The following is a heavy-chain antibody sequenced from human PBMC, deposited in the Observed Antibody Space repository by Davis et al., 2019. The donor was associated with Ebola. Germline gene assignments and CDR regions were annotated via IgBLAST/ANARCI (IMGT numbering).Heavy chain of an antibody. D-gene: IGHD3-22*01. Sequence: PGGSLRLSCAASGFTFSDYYMSWIRQAPGKGLEWVSYINTNSDYTQYADSVKGRFIISRDNAKNSLYLQMNSLRAEDTAVYYCAKLPIYYYDSSGYYYYFDYWGQGTLVTVSS. CDR3: AKLPIYYYDSSGYYYYFDY. CDR1: GFTFSDYY. CDR2: INTNSDYT. V-gene: IGHV3-11*03. J-gene: IGHJ4*02.